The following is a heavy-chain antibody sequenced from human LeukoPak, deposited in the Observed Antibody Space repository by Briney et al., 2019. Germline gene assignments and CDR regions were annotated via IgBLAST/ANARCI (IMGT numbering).Heavy chain of an antibody. J-gene: IGHJ4*02. V-gene: IGHV3-48*04. CDR1: GFTFSRYS. CDR3: ARPSSIREMSIIPFDH. CDR2: ISSSGTTI. D-gene: IGHD5-24*01. Sequence: GGSLRLSCSASGFTFSRYSMNWVRQAPGKGLEWVSYISSSGTTIYYADSVKGRFTISRGNAKNSLYLQVSSLRAEGTAVYYCARPSSIREMSIIPFDHWGQGTLVTVSS.